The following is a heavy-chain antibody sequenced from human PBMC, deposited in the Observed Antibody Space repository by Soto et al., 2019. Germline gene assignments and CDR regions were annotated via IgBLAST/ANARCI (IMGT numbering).Heavy chain of an antibody. CDR1: GFTFSSYW. CDR2: IKQDGSEQ. Sequence: PGGSLRLSCAASGFTFSSYWMSWVRQVPGKGLEWVANIKQDGSEQYYVDSVMGRFTISRDNAKNSLYLQMNSLRDEDTAVYYCARDLGQGGDYVWGSYRLSGWYFDLWGRGTLVTVSS. D-gene: IGHD3-16*02. CDR3: ARDLGQGGDYVWGSYRLSGWYFDL. V-gene: IGHV3-7*01. J-gene: IGHJ2*01.